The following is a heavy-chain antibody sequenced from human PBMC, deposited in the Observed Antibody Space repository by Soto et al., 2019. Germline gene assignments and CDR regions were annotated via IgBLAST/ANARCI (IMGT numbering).Heavy chain of an antibody. V-gene: IGHV3-15*05. D-gene: IGHD4-17*01. J-gene: IGHJ4*02. Sequence: EVQLVESGGGLMKPGGSLRLSCSASGFTFINAWMTWVRQAPGKGLEWVGLIKSRTNGGTTLSAAPVKGRFTVSRDDSQGTVYLHMTSLEIKDSAVYFCSTGEVNAYSDYIRFDHWGRGTLVTVSS. CDR2: IKSRTNGGTT. CDR3: STGEVNAYSDYIRFDH. CDR1: GFTFINAW.